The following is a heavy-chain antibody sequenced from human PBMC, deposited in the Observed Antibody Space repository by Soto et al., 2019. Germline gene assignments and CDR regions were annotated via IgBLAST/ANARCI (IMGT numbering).Heavy chain of an antibody. D-gene: IGHD6-19*01. V-gene: IGHV3-23*01. CDR2: ISGSDGST. Sequence: EVQLLESGGGLVQPGGSLRLSCAASGFTFSSYAMSWVRQAPGKGLEWVSVISGSDGSTYYADSVKGRLTISRDNSKNTLYLQMHSLRAEDTAVYYFARRSSGWYFDYWGQGTLVTVSS. J-gene: IGHJ4*02. CDR3: ARRSSGWYFDY. CDR1: GFTFSSYA.